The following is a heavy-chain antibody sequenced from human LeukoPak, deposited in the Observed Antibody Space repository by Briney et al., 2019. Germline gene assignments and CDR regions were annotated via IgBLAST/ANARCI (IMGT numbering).Heavy chain of an antibody. CDR2: ISWNSGSI. Sequence: GGSLRLSCAASGFTFDDYAMHWVRQAPGKGLEWVSGISWNSGSIGYADSVKGRFTISRDNARNSLYLQMNSLRDEDTAVYYCARDRHTAMVYYHYYMDVWGTGTTVTVSS. CDR3: ARDRHTAMVYYHYYMDV. J-gene: IGHJ6*03. D-gene: IGHD5-18*01. V-gene: IGHV3-9*01. CDR1: GFTFDDYA.